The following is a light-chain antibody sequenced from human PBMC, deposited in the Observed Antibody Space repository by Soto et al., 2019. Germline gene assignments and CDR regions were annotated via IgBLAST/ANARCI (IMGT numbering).Light chain of an antibody. CDR2: DAS. J-gene: IGKJ1*01. CDR1: QSISDT. Sequence: EIVMTQSPATLSVSPGGRATLSCRASQSISDTLAWYQQTPGQAPRVLIHDASNRATGIPARFSGSGAGTECTRTISSLEPEDVAVYYCQQRSNWPWTFGQGTKVDIK. V-gene: IGKV3-11*01. CDR3: QQRSNWPWT.